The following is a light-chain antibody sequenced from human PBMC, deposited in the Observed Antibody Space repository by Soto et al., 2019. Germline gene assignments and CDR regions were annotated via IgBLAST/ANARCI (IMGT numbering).Light chain of an antibody. J-gene: IGKJ1*01. V-gene: IGKV1-39*01. Sequence: DIQMTQSPSSLSASVVDRVTITCQASQNINNYLNWYQQKPGRAPKLLIYDASSLQSGVPSRFSGSGSGTDFTLTISSLQPEDFATYYCQQSYSTPQTFGQGTKVDIK. CDR1: QNINNY. CDR2: DAS. CDR3: QQSYSTPQT.